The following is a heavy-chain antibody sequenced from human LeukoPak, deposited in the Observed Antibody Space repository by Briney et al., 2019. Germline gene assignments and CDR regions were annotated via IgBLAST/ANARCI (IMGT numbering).Heavy chain of an antibody. CDR3: ARAPDCSGGSCYSSDWYFDL. CDR1: GFSFSDYS. CDR2: LSSSRSYI. J-gene: IGHJ2*01. D-gene: IGHD2-15*01. Sequence: GGSLRLSCAASGFSFSDYSMIWVRQAPGKGLEWVSSLSSSRSYIYYADSVKGRFTISRDNAKNSLYLQMNSLRAEDTAVYYCARAPDCSGGSCYSSDWYFDLWGRGTLVTVSS. V-gene: IGHV3-21*01.